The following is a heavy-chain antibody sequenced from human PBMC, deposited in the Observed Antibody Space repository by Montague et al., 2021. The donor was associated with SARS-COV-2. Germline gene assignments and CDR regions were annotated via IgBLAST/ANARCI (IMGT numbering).Heavy chain of an antibody. D-gene: IGHD5-18*01. Sequence: SETLSLTCTVSGGSISSYYWSWIRQPPGKGPEWIGYIYYSGSTNXNPSLKSRVTISVDTSKNQFSLKLSSVTAADTAVYYCARENVDTAMVLPYPYYYYYMDVWGKGTTVTVSS. CDR2: IYYSGST. V-gene: IGHV4-59*01. J-gene: IGHJ6*03. CDR3: ARENVDTAMVLPYPYYYYYMDV. CDR1: GGSISSYY.